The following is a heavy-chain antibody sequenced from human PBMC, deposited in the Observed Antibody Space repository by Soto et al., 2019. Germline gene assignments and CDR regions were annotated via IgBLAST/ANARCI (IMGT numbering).Heavy chain of an antibody. CDR3: ARTDSRPQDFDY. Sequence: ASVKVSCKASGYIFTSYTMHWVRQAPGQGLEWMGWISAYNGNTNYAQKLQGRVTMTTDTSTSTAYMELRSLRSDDTAVYYCARTDSRPQDFDYWGQGTLVTVS. D-gene: IGHD6-13*01. CDR1: GYIFTSYT. V-gene: IGHV1-18*01. J-gene: IGHJ4*02. CDR2: ISAYNGNT.